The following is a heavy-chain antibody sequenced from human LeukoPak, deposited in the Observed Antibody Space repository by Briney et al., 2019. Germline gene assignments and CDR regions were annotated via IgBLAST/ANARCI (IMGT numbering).Heavy chain of an antibody. CDR1: GFTFSSYA. Sequence: SGGSLRLSCAASGFTFSSYAMSWVRQAPGKGLEWVSAISGSGGSTYYADSVKGRFTISRDNSKNTLYLQMNSLRAEDTAVYYCAKDFPTPSNSGYDLGTAAGTNIFFDYWGQGTLVTVSS. CDR3: AKDFPTPSNSGYDLGTAAGTNIFFDY. D-gene: IGHD5-12*01. CDR2: ISGSGGST. V-gene: IGHV3-23*01. J-gene: IGHJ4*02.